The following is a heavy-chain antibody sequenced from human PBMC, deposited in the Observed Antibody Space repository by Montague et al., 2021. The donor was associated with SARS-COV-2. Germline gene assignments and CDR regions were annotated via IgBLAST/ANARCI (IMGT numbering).Heavy chain of an antibody. V-gene: IGHV4-39*01. CDR1: GGSISSSSYF. D-gene: IGHD6-13*01. CDR2: IYYSGST. Sequence: SETLSLTCTVSGGSISSSSYFWGWIRQPPGKGLEWIGSIYYSGSTYYNPSLKSRVTIAVDTSKNQFSLKLSSVTAADTAVYYCARTFIAAAGTTSFDYWGPGTLVTVSS. CDR3: ARTFIAAAGTTSFDY. J-gene: IGHJ4*02.